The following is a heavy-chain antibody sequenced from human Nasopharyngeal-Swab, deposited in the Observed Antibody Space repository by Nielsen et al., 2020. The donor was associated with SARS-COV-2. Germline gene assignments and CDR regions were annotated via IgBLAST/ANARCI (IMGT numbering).Heavy chain of an antibody. D-gene: IGHD6-19*01. CDR1: GFTFSSYW. J-gene: IGHJ5*02. Sequence: GGSLRLSCAASGFTFSSYWMSWVRQAPGKGLEWVANIKQDGSEKYYVDSVKGRFTISRDNAKNSLYLQMNSLRAEDTAVYYCARERPGYSSGWLNWFDPWGQGTLVTVSS. CDR2: IKQDGSEK. CDR3: ARERPGYSSGWLNWFDP. V-gene: IGHV3-7*03.